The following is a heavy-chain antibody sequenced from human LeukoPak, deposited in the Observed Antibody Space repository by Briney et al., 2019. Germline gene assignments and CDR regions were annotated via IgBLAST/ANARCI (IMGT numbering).Heavy chain of an antibody. J-gene: IGHJ6*02. CDR1: GFTFSSYG. CDR2: IWYDGSNK. V-gene: IGHV3-33*01. D-gene: IGHD1-14*01. CDR3: ARDGEPLPYYYYYGMDV. Sequence: GGSLRLSCAASGFTFSSYGVHWVRQAPGKGLEWVAVIWYDGSNKYYADSVKGRFTISRDNSKNTLYLQMNSLRAEDTAVYYCARDGEPLPYYYYYGMDVWGQGTTVTVSS.